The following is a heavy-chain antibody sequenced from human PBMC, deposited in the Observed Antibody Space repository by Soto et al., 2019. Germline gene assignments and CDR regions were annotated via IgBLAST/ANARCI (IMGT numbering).Heavy chain of an antibody. Sequence: GGSLRLSCTTSGFSFRDYGMSWFRQAPGKGLEWVGFIRSKVHGGTTEYAASVGGRVTVSRDDSKSIAYLQMSSLKTDDTAVFYCSGGRHSSNWSGYYFDRWGQGTLVTVSS. J-gene: IGHJ4*02. CDR2: IRSKVHGGTT. D-gene: IGHD6-13*01. CDR3: SGGRHSSNWSGYYFDR. CDR1: GFSFRDYG. V-gene: IGHV3-49*03.